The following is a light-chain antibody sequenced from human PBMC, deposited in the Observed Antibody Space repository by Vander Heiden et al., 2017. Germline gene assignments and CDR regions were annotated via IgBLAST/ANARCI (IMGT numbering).Light chain of an antibody. CDR1: SSDVGGYNY. Sequence: QSALTQPRSVSGSPGQSVTIPCTGTSSDVGGYNYVSWYQQHPGKAPKFMIYDVSKRPSGVPDRFSGSKSGNTASLTISGLQAEDEAEYYCCSYAGSYHVVFGRGTKLTVL. J-gene: IGLJ2*01. CDR2: DVS. CDR3: CSYAGSYHVV. V-gene: IGLV2-11*01.